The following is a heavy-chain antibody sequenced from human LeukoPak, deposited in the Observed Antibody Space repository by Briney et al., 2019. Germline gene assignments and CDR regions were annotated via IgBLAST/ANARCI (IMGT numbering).Heavy chain of an antibody. CDR1: GVTFSTSW. CDR2: IKQDGSEK. Sequence: GGSLRLSCAASGVTFSTSWMAWVRQAPGKGLEWVADIKQDGSEKHHVDSVKGRFTISRDNAKISLYLQVNGLRAEDTAVYYCARDRGWLQFDSWGQGTLVTVSS. V-gene: IGHV3-7*04. J-gene: IGHJ4*02. CDR3: ARDRGWLQFDS. D-gene: IGHD5-24*01.